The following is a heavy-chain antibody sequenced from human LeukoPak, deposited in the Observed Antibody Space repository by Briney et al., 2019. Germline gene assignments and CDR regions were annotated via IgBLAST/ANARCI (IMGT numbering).Heavy chain of an antibody. V-gene: IGHV3-48*03. J-gene: IGHJ5*02. Sequence: PGGSLRLSCAASGFTFSDYEMNWVRQAPGKGLEWISYINTRGTTMYYADSVKGRFTISRDDAKNSLYLEMSSLRAEDTALYYCARDSPTSTRYNWFDPWGQGALVTVSS. CDR3: ARDSPTSTRYNWFDP. D-gene: IGHD5/OR15-5a*01. CDR1: GFTFSDYE. CDR2: INTRGTTM.